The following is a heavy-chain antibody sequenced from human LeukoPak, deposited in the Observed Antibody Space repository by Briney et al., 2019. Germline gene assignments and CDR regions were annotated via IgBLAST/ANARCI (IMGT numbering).Heavy chain of an antibody. CDR2: IYYSGTT. Sequence: SETLSLTCIVSGGSMDGFYWSWIRQSPGGGLEWIGYIYYSGTTHFNPSLRSRLTMSVDTYNNQFSLKLSSVTAADTAVYYCARLARLTLIRGVTGYHSLDIWGKGTKVTVSS. CDR1: GGSMDGFY. CDR3: ARLARLTLIRGVTGYHSLDI. D-gene: IGHD3-10*01. J-gene: IGHJ6*04. V-gene: IGHV4-59*01.